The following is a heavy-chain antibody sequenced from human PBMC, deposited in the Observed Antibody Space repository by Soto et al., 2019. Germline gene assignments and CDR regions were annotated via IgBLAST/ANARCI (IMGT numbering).Heavy chain of an antibody. J-gene: IGHJ1*01. CDR1: GASFKNYL. CDR3: ATGWNDFPH. Sequence: QVQLVQSGAEVRKPGSSVRVSCKTSGASFKNYLISWVRQAPGQGLECMGGILPVSGRTNYAQKFQGRVTITADSATSTVYLEVSSLRSEDTALYFCATGWNDFPHWGQGTLVTVSS. V-gene: IGHV1-69*01. D-gene: IGHD1-1*01. CDR2: ILPVSGRT.